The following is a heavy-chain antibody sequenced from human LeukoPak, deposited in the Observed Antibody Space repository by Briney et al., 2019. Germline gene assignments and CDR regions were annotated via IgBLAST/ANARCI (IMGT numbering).Heavy chain of an antibody. CDR2: IYYSGST. CDR1: GGSISSGDYY. J-gene: IGHJ4*02. V-gene: IGHV4-31*03. CDR3: ATNRDSSGYYVDY. Sequence: SETLSLTCTVSGGSISSGDYYWSWIRQPPGKGLEWIGYIYYSGSTYYNPSLKSRVTISVDTSKNQFSLKLSSVTAADTAVYYCATNRDSSGYYVDYWGQGTLVTVSS. D-gene: IGHD3-22*01.